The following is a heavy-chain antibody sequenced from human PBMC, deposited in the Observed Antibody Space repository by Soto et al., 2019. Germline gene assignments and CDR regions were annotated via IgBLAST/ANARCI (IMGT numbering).Heavy chain of an antibody. V-gene: IGHV4-59*01. D-gene: IGHD1-26*01. CDR3: ARFSAPVGAPYYYYYGMDV. CDR1: GGSISSYY. Sequence: SETLSLTCTVSGGSISSYYRSWIRQPPGKGLEWIGYIYYSGSTNYNPSLKSRVTISVDTSKNQFSLKLSSVTAADTAVYYCARFSAPVGAPYYYYYGMDVWGQGTTVTVSS. J-gene: IGHJ6*02. CDR2: IYYSGST.